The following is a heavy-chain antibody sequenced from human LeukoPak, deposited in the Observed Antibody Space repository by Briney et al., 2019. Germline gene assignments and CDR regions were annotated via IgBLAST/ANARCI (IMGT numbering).Heavy chain of an antibody. Sequence: GGSLRLSCAASGFTFSSYGMHWVRQAPGKGLEWVAFIRYDGSNKYYADSVKGRFTISRDNSKNTLYLQMNSLRAEDTAVYYCARVRYGSSWFDYWGQGTLVTVSS. J-gene: IGHJ4*02. D-gene: IGHD6-13*01. CDR3: ARVRYGSSWFDY. CDR2: IRYDGSNK. V-gene: IGHV3-30*02. CDR1: GFTFSSYG.